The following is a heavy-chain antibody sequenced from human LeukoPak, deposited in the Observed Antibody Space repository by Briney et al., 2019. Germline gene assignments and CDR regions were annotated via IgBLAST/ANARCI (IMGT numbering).Heavy chain of an antibody. D-gene: IGHD3-10*01. V-gene: IGHV4-39*01. CDR1: GGSNSSSSYY. CDR3: ARLGKGNWFDP. CDR2: IYYSGST. Sequence: PSQTLSLTCTVSGGSNSSSSYYWGWIRQPPGKGLEWIGSIYYSGSTYYNPSLKSRVTISVDTSKNQFSLKLSSVTAADTAVYYCARLGKGNWFDPWGQGTLVTVSS. J-gene: IGHJ5*02.